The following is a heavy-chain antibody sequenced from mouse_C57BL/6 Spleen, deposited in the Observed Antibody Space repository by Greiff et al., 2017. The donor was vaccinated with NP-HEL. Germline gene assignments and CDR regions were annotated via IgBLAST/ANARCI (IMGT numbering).Heavy chain of an antibody. V-gene: IGHV3-6*01. J-gene: IGHJ2*01. Sequence: VQLKESGPGLVKPSQSLSLTCSVTGYSITSGYYWNWIRQFPGNKLEWMGYISYDGSNNYNPSLKNRISITRDTSKNQFFLKLNSETTEDTATYYCARDRGYDYSDYWGQGTTLTVSS. D-gene: IGHD2-3*01. CDR1: GYSITSGYY. CDR2: ISYDGSN. CDR3: ARDRGYDYSDY.